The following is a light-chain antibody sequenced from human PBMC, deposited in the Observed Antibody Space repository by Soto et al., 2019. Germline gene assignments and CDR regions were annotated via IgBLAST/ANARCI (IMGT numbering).Light chain of an antibody. V-gene: IGKV3-15*01. CDR1: QSISSS. J-gene: IGKJ4*01. Sequence: EIVLTQSAGTLSLSPGERATLSCGASQSISSSFLAWYQQKPGQAPRLLIFGASTRATGVPARFSGSGSGTEFTLTISSLQSDDFAVYYCQQYNDWPPLTFGGGTKVDIK. CDR2: GAS. CDR3: QQYNDWPPLT.